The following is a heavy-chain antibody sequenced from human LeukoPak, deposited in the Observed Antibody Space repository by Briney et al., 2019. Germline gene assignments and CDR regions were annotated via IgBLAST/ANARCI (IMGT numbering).Heavy chain of an antibody. CDR1: GFTVSSNY. Sequence: GGSLRLSCAASGFTVSSNYMSWVRQAPGKGLEWVSVIYSGGSTYYADSVKGRFTISRDNFKNTLYLQMNSLRAEDTAVYYCARETRYFDWSDERRAFDYWGQGALVTVSS. CDR3: ARETRYFDWSDERRAFDY. V-gene: IGHV3-66*01. CDR2: IYSGGST. J-gene: IGHJ4*02. D-gene: IGHD3-9*01.